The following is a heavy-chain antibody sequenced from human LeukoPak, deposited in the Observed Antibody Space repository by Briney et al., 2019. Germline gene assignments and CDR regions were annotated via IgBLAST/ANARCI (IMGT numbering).Heavy chain of an antibody. CDR3: AKRFAHTSGYPD. J-gene: IGHJ4*02. V-gene: IGHV3-23*01. D-gene: IGHD3-22*01. Sequence: PGGSLRPSCAASGFTFSSYAMSWVRQAPGKGLEWVSAISGSGGSTYYADSVKGRFTISRDNSKNTLYLQMNSLRAEDTAVYYCAKRFAHTSGYPDWGQGTLVTVSS. CDR1: GFTFSSYA. CDR2: ISGSGGST.